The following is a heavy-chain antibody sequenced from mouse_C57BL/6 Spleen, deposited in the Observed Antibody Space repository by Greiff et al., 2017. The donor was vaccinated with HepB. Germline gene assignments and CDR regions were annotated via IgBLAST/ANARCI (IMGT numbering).Heavy chain of an antibody. J-gene: IGHJ1*03. CDR1: GYAFTNYL. CDR3: ARVGSSYDWYFDV. D-gene: IGHD1-1*01. Sequence: QVQLQQSGAELVRPGTSVKVSCKASGYAFTNYLIEWVKQRPGQGLEWIGVINPGSGGTNYNEKFKGKATLTADKSSSTAYMQLSSLTSEDSAVYFCARVGSSYDWYFDVWGTGTTVTVSS. V-gene: IGHV1-54*01. CDR2: INPGSGGT.